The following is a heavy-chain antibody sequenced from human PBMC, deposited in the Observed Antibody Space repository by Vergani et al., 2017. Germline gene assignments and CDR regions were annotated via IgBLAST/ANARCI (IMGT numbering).Heavy chain of an antibody. Sequence: EVQLVQSGAEVKKPGESLRISCKGSGYTFTSYWISWVRQMPGKGLEWMGRIDPSDSYTNYSPSFQGHVTTSADKSISTAYLQWSSLKASDTAMYYCARLPRGRYYYDSSANGAWGQGTLVTVSS. CDR3: ARLPRGRYYYDSSANGA. D-gene: IGHD3-22*01. CDR2: IDPSDSYT. V-gene: IGHV5-10-1*03. CDR1: GYTFTSYW. J-gene: IGHJ5*02.